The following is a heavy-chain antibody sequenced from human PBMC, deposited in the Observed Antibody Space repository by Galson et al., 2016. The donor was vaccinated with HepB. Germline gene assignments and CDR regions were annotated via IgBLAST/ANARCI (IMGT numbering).Heavy chain of an antibody. J-gene: IGHJ4*02. D-gene: IGHD5-12*01. Sequence: PALVKPTQTLTLTCTFSGFSLSISGMCVSWIRQPPGKALEWLALIDWDDDKYYTTSLKTRLTISKGTSKNQVVLTMTNVDPVDTATYYCARTIGYSGSYLDCWGQGTLVTVSS. V-gene: IGHV2-70*01. CDR1: GFSLSISGMC. CDR3: ARTIGYSGSYLDC. CDR2: IDWDDDK.